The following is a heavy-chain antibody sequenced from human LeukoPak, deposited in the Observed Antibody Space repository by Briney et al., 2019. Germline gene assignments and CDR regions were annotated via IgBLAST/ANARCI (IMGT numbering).Heavy chain of an antibody. V-gene: IGHV3-11*01. J-gene: IGHJ5*02. D-gene: IGHD3-22*01. Sequence: PGGSLRLSCAASGFTFSDYYMSWIRQAPGKGLEWVSYISSSGSTIYYADSVKGRFTISRDNAKNSLYLQMNSLRAEDTAVYYCARDPQTYYYDSSGYYYGWFDPWGQGTLVTVSS. CDR2: ISSSGSTI. CDR3: ARDPQTYYYDSSGYYYGWFDP. CDR1: GFTFSDYY.